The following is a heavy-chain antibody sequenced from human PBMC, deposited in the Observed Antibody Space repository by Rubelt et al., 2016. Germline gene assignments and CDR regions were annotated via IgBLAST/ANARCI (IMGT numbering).Heavy chain of an antibody. D-gene: IGHD4/OR15-4a*01. CDR3: ARDWYGAIDC. V-gene: IGHV3-74*01. CDR2: INSDGSST. Sequence: EVQLVESGGGLVQPGGSLRLSCAASGSSFSTSWMHWVRQVPGKGLVWVSRINSDGSSTTYADSVKGRFTICRDDAMNMVCVQMNSLRVEDTAGYYWARDWYGAIDCWGQGTLVTVSP. J-gene: IGHJ4*02. CDR1: GSSFSTSW.